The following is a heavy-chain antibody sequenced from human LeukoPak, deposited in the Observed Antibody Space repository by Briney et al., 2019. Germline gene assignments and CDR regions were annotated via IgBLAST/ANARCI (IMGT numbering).Heavy chain of an antibody. V-gene: IGHV3-7*01. CDR2: IKQDGSEK. J-gene: IGHJ4*02. CDR1: GFTFSSYW. Sequence: GGSLRLSCAASGFTFSSYWMSWVRQAPGKGLEWVANIKQDGSEKYYVDSVKGRFTISRDNAKNSLYLQMNSLRAEDTAVYYCAREKRYYYDSSGYPDCIYWGQGTLVTVSS. D-gene: IGHD3-22*01. CDR3: AREKRYYYDSSGYPDCIY.